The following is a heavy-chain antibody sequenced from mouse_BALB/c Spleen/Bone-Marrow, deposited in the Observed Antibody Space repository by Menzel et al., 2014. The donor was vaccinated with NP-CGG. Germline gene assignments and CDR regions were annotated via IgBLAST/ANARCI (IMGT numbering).Heavy chain of an antibody. V-gene: IGHV1-69*02. Sequence: QVQLKESGAELVRPGASVKLSCKASGYTFTSYWINWMKQRPGQGLEWIGNIYPSDSYTNYNQKFKDRATLTVDKSPSTAYMQLSSPTSEDSAVYYCTRSYGSSYEYYFDYWGQGTTLTVSS. CDR2: IYPSDSYT. CDR3: TRSYGSSYEYYFDY. J-gene: IGHJ2*01. D-gene: IGHD1-1*01. CDR1: GYTFTSYW.